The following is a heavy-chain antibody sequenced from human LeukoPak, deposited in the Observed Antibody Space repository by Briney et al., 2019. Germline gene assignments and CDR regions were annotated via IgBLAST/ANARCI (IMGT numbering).Heavy chain of an antibody. CDR2: IKQDGSEK. CDR1: GFTFSSYW. Sequence: PGGSLRLSCAASGFTFSSYWMSWVRQAPGKGLEWVANIKQDGSEKYYVDSVKGRFTISRDNAKNSLYLQMNSLRAEDTAVYYCASSESLDGYNYGVENYGGQETLFTVSS. CDR3: ASSESLDGYNYGVENY. V-gene: IGHV3-7*01. D-gene: IGHD5-24*01. J-gene: IGHJ4*02.